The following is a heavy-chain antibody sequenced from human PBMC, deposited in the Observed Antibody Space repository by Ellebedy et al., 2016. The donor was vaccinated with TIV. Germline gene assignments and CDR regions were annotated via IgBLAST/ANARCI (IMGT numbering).Heavy chain of an antibody. J-gene: IGHJ4*02. CDR3: AKAITL. Sequence: GESLKISCAASGFTFDDYAMSWVRQAPGKGLEWVSVIYSGGSTYYADSVKGRFTISRDNSKNTLYLQMNSLRAEDTAVYYCAKAITLWGQGTLVTVSS. D-gene: IGHD3-10*01. V-gene: IGHV3-53*01. CDR2: IYSGGST. CDR1: GFTFDDYA.